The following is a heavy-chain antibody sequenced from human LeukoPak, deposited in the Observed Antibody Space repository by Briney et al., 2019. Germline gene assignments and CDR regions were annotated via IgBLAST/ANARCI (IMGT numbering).Heavy chain of an antibody. V-gene: IGHV3-21*01. J-gene: IGHJ4*02. CDR2: ITSGGDYI. D-gene: IGHD3-9*01. CDR1: GFTFNTFN. CDR3: ARGHYNVLAASYKWTPDY. Sequence: GGSLRLSCAASGFTFNTFNMNWVRQAPGKGLEWVSSITSGGDYIYYADSVKGRFTTSRDNAKNSLSLQLNSLRVEDTAVYYCARGHYNVLAASYKWTPDYWGQGTLVTVSS.